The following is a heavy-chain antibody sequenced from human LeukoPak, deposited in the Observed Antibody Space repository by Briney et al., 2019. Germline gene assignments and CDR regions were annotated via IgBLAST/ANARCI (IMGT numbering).Heavy chain of an antibody. D-gene: IGHD3-22*01. CDR3: AKEWRPYYYDSSGYAH. CDR2: IPYDGSNK. J-gene: IGHJ4*02. CDR1: GFTFSSYG. Sequence: PGGSLRLSCAASGFTFSSYGMHWVRQAPGKGLEWVAVIPYDGSNKYYADSVKGRFTISRDNSKNTLYLQMNSLRAEDTAVYYCAKEWRPYYYDSSGYAHWGQGTLVTVSS. V-gene: IGHV3-30*18.